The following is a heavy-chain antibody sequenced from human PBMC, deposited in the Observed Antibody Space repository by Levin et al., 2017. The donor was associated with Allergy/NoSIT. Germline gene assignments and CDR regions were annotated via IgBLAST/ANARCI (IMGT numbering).Heavy chain of an antibody. V-gene: IGHV1-3*01. CDR2: INAANGDT. CDR3: TRWDISMVVAGHDAFDI. J-gene: IGHJ3*02. Sequence: ASVKVSCKTSGYSFRHYYIHWVRQVSGQRLEWLGRINAANGDTVSSEMFQDRVSFTRDTSASTAYMELRSLKSEDTAVYYCTRWDISMVVAGHDAFDIWGQGTVVIVSS. CDR1: GYSFRHYY. D-gene: IGHD3-10*01.